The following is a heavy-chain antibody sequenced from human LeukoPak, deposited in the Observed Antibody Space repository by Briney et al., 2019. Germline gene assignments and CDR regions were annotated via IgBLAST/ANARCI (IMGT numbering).Heavy chain of an antibody. J-gene: IGHJ4*02. CDR2: ISSSSSYI. CDR1: GFTFSSYS. V-gene: IGHV3-21*01. D-gene: IGHD2-15*01. Sequence: GGSLRLSCAASGFTFSSYSMNWVRQAPGKGLEWVSSISSSSSYIYYADSVKGRFTISRDNAKNSLYLQMNSLRAEDTAVYYCATPIVVVVAATDYWGQGTLVTVSS. CDR3: ATPIVVVVAATDY.